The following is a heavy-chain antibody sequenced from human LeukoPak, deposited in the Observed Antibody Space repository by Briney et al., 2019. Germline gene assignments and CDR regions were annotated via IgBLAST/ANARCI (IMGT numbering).Heavy chain of an antibody. CDR2: IYYSGST. V-gene: IGHV4-59*01. Sequence: GSLRLSCAASGFTFSNAWMSWIRQPPGKGLEWIGFIYYSGSTNYNPSLKRRVTISVDTSKNQFSLKLTSVTAADTALYYCARELTVTGVYYHTFDSWGQGTMVTVSS. D-gene: IGHD4-17*01. CDR1: GFTFSNAW. J-gene: IGHJ3*02. CDR3: ARELTVTGVYYHTFDS.